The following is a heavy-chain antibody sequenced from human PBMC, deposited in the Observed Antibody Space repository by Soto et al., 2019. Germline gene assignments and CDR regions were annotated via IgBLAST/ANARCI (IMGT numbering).Heavy chain of an antibody. CDR1: GGSISSGGHS. D-gene: IGHD1-26*01. Sequence: QVQLQESGPRLVKPSQTLSLTCIVSGGSISSGGHSWSWIRQHPGKGLVWIGYIADSENTYYNPSLKGRLSMSADTARSQFSLNLSSVTAADTAVYYCARLSGSYYLLPDYCGPGTLVTVSS. J-gene: IGHJ4*02. CDR3: ARLSGSYYLLPDY. CDR2: IADSENT. V-gene: IGHV4-31*03.